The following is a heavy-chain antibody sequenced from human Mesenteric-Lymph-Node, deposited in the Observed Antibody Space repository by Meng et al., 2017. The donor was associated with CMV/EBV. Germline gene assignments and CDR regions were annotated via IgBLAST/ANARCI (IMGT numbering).Heavy chain of an antibody. CDR2: IDNDGSDA. V-gene: IGHV3-74*01. Sequence: GGSLRPSCAASGFTFSSYWMHWVRQAPGRGLVWVSHIDNDGSDATYADSVKGRFTISRDNAKDTLDLQMNSLRDEDTGVYYCARGGDANCDHWGQGTLVTVSS. CDR3: ARGGDANCDH. J-gene: IGHJ4*02. CDR1: GFTFSSYW.